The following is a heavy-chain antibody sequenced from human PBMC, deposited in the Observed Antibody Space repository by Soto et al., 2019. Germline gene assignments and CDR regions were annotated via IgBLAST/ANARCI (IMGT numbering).Heavy chain of an antibody. CDR2: ISGRGGNT. J-gene: IGHJ5*02. V-gene: IGHV3-23*01. Sequence: QPGWSLRLSCAASGFIFNNYAINWVRQVPGKGLEWVSGISGRGGNTFYADSMKGRFTISRDNSKNTVYLQMTNLRVEDTAIYYCAKPSHSGDYARSFDPWGQGTLGTVSS. CDR3: AKPSHSGDYARSFDP. D-gene: IGHD4-17*01. CDR1: GFIFNNYA.